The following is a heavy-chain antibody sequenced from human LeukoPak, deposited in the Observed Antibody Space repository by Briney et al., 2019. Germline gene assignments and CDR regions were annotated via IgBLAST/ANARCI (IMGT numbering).Heavy chain of an antibody. Sequence: PRGSLRLSCAASGFTFADYGMSWVRHALGKGLEWVSGINWNGGSTSYADSVKGRFTIARDNAKKSLYLQMNSMRVEDTALYYCARDVLLWFGETRNYGRDVWGQGTTVTVSS. CDR1: GFTFADYG. CDR3: ARDVLLWFGETRNYGRDV. CDR2: INWNGGST. D-gene: IGHD3-10*01. J-gene: IGHJ6*02. V-gene: IGHV3-20*04.